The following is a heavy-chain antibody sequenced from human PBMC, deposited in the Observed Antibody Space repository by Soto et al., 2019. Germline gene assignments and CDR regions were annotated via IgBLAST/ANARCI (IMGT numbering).Heavy chain of an antibody. CDR3: ARVGSGGHYYYYYYGMDV. D-gene: IGHD2-15*01. Sequence: ASVKASCKDCGYTFTGNYMHWVRQAPGQGLEWMGWINPNSGGTNYAQKFQGWVTMTRDTSTSTVYMELSSLRSEDTAVYYCARVGSGGHYYYYYYGMDVWGQGTTVTVSS. J-gene: IGHJ6*02. CDR2: INPNSGGT. V-gene: IGHV1-2*04. CDR1: GYTFTGNY.